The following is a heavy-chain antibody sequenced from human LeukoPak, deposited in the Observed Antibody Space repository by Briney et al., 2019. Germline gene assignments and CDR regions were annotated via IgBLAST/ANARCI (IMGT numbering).Heavy chain of an antibody. V-gene: IGHV3-23*01. D-gene: IGHD3-22*01. Sequence: GGSLRLSCAASGFTFSSHAMSWVRQAPGKGLEWVSAISGSGGSTYYADSVKGRFTISRDNSKNTLYLQMNSLRAEDTAVYYCAKAYTYYYDSSGYYFDYWGQGTLVTVSS. CDR3: AKAYTYYYDSSGYYFDY. CDR1: GFTFSSHA. J-gene: IGHJ4*02. CDR2: ISGSGGST.